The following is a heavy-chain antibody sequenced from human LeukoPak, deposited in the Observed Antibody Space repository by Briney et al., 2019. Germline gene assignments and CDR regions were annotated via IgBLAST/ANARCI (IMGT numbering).Heavy chain of an antibody. J-gene: IGHJ4*02. CDR2: INPSFNPGVDVT. V-gene: IGHV1-46*01. CDR3: ARAWESIDY. CDR1: GYTFSSYH. D-gene: IGHD1-26*01. Sequence: ASVKVSCKASGYTFSSYHIHWVRQAPGQGLEWMGKINPSFNPGVDVTSYAQKFQGRVTMTRDISTNTVYMELSSLTSEDTAVYYCARAWESIDYWGQGTLVTVSS.